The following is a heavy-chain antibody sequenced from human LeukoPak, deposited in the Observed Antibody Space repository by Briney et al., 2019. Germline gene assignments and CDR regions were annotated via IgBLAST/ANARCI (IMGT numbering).Heavy chain of an antibody. CDR2: ISYDGSNK. D-gene: IGHD2-2*01. V-gene: IGHV3-30-3*01. CDR3: ARTDIVVVDGMDV. Sequence: PGRALRLSCAASGFTFSSYAMHWVRQAPGKGLEWVAVISYDGSNKYYADSVKGRFTISRDNSKNSLYLQMNSLRAEDTAVYYCARTDIVVVDGMDVWGQGTTVTVSS. CDR1: GFTFSSYA. J-gene: IGHJ6*02.